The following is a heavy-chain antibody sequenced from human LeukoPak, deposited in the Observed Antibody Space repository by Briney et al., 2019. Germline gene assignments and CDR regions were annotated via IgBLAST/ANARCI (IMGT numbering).Heavy chain of an antibody. CDR2: INHSGST. CDR3: ASGSGGW. J-gene: IGHJ4*02. V-gene: IGHV4-34*01. Sequence: SETLSLTCAVYGGSSSGYYWSWIRQPPGKGLEWIGEINHSGSTNYNPSLKSRVTISVDTSKNQFSLKLSSVTAADTAVYYCASGSGGWWGQGTLVTVSS. CDR1: GGSSSGYY. D-gene: IGHD3-10*01.